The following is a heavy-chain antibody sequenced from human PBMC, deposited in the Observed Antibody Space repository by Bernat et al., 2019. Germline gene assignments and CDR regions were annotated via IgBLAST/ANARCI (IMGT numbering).Heavy chain of an antibody. CDR3: VWVAL. V-gene: IGHV3-15*07. CDR2: IRSKTDGGTS. CDR1: GFTFSTAW. Sequence: EVQVVESGGGLVKPGGSLRLSCAVSGFTFSTAWRNWVRQAPGRGLEWVGRIRSKTDGGTSDYAPPVKGRFIISRDDSIDTVYLQMNSLKTEDTGVYYCVWVALWGQGTLVTVS. J-gene: IGHJ4*02. D-gene: IGHD2-15*01.